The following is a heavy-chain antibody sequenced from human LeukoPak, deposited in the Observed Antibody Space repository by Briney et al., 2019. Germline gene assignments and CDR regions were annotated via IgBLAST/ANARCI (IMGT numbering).Heavy chain of an antibody. CDR3: AKADWGSNTHTTDY. V-gene: IGHV1-69*05. CDR1: GGTFSSYA. Sequence: ASVKVSCKASGGTFSSYAISWVRQAPGQGLEWMGRIIPIFGTANYAQKFQGRVTMTRNTSISTAYMELSSLRSEDTAVYYCAKADWGSNTHTTDYWGQGTLVTVSS. J-gene: IGHJ4*02. CDR2: IIPIFGTA. D-gene: IGHD7-27*01.